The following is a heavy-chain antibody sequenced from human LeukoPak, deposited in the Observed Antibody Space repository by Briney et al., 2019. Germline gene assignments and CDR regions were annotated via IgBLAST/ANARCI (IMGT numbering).Heavy chain of an antibody. V-gene: IGHV4-59*08. CDR1: GGSISSFY. CDR2: IDYTGST. CDR3: GRLWTV. Sequence: PSETLSLTCTVSGGSISSFYWSWIRQPPGKGLEWIGYIDYTGSTNYNPSLKSRVTMSVDTSKNQFSLKLSSVTAADTAVYYCGRLWTVWGQGTMVTVSS. J-gene: IGHJ3*01. D-gene: IGHD2-21*01.